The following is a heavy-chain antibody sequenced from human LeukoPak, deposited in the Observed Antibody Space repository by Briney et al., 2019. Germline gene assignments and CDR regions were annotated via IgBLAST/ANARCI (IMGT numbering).Heavy chain of an antibody. V-gene: IGHV3-7*01. CDR1: GFTFSSYW. Sequence: GGSLRLSCAASGFTFSSYWMSWVRQAPGKGLEWVANIKQDGSEKYYVDSVKGRFAISRDNAKNSLYLQMNSLRAEDTAVYYCARDSSSWLIYFDCWGQGTLVTVSS. CDR3: ARDSSSWLIYFDC. J-gene: IGHJ4*02. CDR2: IKQDGSEK. D-gene: IGHD6-13*01.